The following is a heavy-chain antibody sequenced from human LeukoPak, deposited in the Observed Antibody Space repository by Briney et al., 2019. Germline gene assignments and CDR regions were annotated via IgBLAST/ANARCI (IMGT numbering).Heavy chain of an antibody. D-gene: IGHD3-10*01. CDR3: AYGIWFGEFPDY. V-gene: IGHV3-23*01. Sequence: PGGSLRLSCAASGFTFSSYAMSWVRQAPGKGLEWVSAISGSGGSTYYADSVKGRFTISRDNSKNTLYLQMSSLRAEDTAVYYCAYGIWFGEFPDYWGQGTLVTVSS. CDR1: GFTFSSYA. CDR2: ISGSGGST. J-gene: IGHJ4*02.